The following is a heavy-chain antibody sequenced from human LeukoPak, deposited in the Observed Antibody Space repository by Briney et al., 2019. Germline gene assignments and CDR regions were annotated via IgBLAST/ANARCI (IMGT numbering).Heavy chain of an antibody. Sequence: GGSLRLSCAASGFTFSSYDMHWVRQATGKGLEWVSAIGTAGDTYYPGSVKGRFTISRENAKNSLYLQMNSLRAGDTAVYYCARAALDCSSTSCYNYFGLWGRGTLVTVSS. CDR1: GFTFSSYD. J-gene: IGHJ2*01. D-gene: IGHD2-2*02. V-gene: IGHV3-13*01. CDR2: IGTAGDT. CDR3: ARAALDCSSTSCYNYFGL.